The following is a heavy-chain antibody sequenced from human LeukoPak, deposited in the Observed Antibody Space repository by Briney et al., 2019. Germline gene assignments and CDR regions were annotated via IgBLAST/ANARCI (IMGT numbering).Heavy chain of an antibody. Sequence: SETLSPTCTVSGGSISSRSYLWGWIRQSPGKGLEWIGSVYYSGTSYYNPSLRGRVTISVDTSKNQFSLRLNSVTAGDTAVYYCARGMGGDDYGDYGPLDYWGQGTLVTVSS. CDR3: ARGMGGDDYGDYGPLDY. D-gene: IGHD4-17*01. J-gene: IGHJ4*02. CDR1: GGSISSRSYL. V-gene: IGHV4-39*01. CDR2: VYYSGTS.